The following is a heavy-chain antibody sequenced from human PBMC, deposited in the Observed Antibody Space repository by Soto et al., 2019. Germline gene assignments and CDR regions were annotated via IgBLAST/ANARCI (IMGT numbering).Heavy chain of an antibody. Sequence: SETLSLTCTVSGGSISSGGYYWSWIRQHPGKGLEWIGYIYYSGSTYYNPSLKSRVTISVDTSKNQFSLKLSSVTAADTAVYYCASDSYGSLGLDYWGQGTRVTVSS. V-gene: IGHV4-31*03. D-gene: IGHD5-18*01. CDR2: IYYSGST. J-gene: IGHJ4*02. CDR3: ASDSYGSLGLDY. CDR1: GGSISSGGYY.